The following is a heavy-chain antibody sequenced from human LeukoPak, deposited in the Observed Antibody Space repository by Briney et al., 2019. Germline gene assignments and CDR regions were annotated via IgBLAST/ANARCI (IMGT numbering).Heavy chain of an antibody. Sequence: GGSLRLSCAASGFTFSSYAFHWVRQAPGKGLEWVATISFDENNKYYADSVKGRFTISRDNSKNTLYLQMNSLRAEDTAVYSCARGYCSSTNCFLDYWGQGTLVTVSS. D-gene: IGHD2-2*01. CDR2: ISFDENNK. CDR3: ARGYCSSTNCFLDY. J-gene: IGHJ4*02. V-gene: IGHV3-30-3*01. CDR1: GFTFSSYA.